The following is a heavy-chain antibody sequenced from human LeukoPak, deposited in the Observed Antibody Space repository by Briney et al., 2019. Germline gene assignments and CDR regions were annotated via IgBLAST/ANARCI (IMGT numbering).Heavy chain of an antibody. Sequence: GASVKVSCKVSGYTLTELSMHWVRPAPGKGLEWMGGFDPEDGETIYAQKFQGRVTMTEDTSTDTAYMELSSLRSEDTAVYYCATESSGSYSFDYWGQGTLVTVSS. D-gene: IGHD1-26*01. CDR1: GYTLTELS. J-gene: IGHJ4*02. CDR3: ATESSGSYSFDY. V-gene: IGHV1-24*01. CDR2: FDPEDGET.